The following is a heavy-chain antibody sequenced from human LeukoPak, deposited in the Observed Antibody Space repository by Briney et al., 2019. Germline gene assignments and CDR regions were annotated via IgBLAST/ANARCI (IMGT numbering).Heavy chain of an antibody. CDR2: ISYDGSNK. CDR1: GFTFSSYA. CDR3: TSTLGY. Sequence: GGSLRLSCAASGFTFSSYAMHWVRQAPGKGLEWVAVISYDGSNKYYADSVKGRFTISRDDSRNTVYLQMNSLTTADTAVYYCTSTLGYWGQGTLVTVSS. D-gene: IGHD3-16*01. V-gene: IGHV3-30-3*01. J-gene: IGHJ4*02.